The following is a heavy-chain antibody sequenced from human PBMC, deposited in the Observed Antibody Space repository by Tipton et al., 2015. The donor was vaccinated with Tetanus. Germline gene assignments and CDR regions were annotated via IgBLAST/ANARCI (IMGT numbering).Heavy chain of an antibody. J-gene: IGHJ6*02. Sequence: QMQLVQSGAEVKKPGASVKVSCKASGYTFTGYYIYWVRQAPGQGLEWMGWIDPNSGGTNYAQKFQGRVTMTRDTSISTAYMELSSLGSDDTAVYYCARDRGDYIYYGMDVWGPGTTVTVS. D-gene: IGHD3-22*01. CDR1: GYTFTGYY. CDR3: ARDRGDYIYYGMDV. V-gene: IGHV1-2*02. CDR2: IDPNSGGT.